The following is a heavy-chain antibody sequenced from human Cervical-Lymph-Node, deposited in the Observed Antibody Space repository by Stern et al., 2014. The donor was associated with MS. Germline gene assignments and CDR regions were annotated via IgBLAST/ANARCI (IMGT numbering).Heavy chain of an antibody. CDR2: ISYDGNHK. CDR3: ARDYEDTSMLFDH. J-gene: IGHJ4*02. Sequence: VQLLESGGAVVQPGRALRLSCAASGFTFSCYGMHWVRQAPGKGLEWVTVISYDGNHKYYAASVKGRFTISRDNSKNTLHLQMNSVTPDDTAIYYCARDYEDTSMLFDHWGQGTLVTVSS. V-gene: IGHV3-30*03. D-gene: IGHD2-8*01. CDR1: GFTFSCYG.